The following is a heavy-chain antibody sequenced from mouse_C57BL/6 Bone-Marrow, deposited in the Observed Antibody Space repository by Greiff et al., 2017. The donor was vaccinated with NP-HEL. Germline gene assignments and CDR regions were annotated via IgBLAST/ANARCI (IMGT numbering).Heavy chain of an antibody. Sequence: VQLQQPGAELVKPGASAKLSCKASGYTFTSYWMHWVKQRPGQGLEWIGMIHPNSGSTNYNEKFKSKATLTVDKSSSTAYMQLSSLTSEDSAVYYCARYYYGSSFDYWGQGTTLTVSS. J-gene: IGHJ2*01. CDR1: GYTFTSYW. D-gene: IGHD1-1*01. V-gene: IGHV1-64*01. CDR2: IHPNSGST. CDR3: ARYYYGSSFDY.